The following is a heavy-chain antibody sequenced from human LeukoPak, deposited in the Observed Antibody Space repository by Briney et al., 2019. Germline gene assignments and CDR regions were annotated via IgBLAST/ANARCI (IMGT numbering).Heavy chain of an antibody. Sequence: ASVKVSCKASGYTFTSYGISWVRQAPRQGLEWMGWISAYNGNTNYAQKLQGRVTMTTDTSTSTAYMELRSLRSDDTAVYYCARDYPYYYDSSGYYPEFDYWGQGTLVTVSS. J-gene: IGHJ4*02. D-gene: IGHD3-22*01. V-gene: IGHV1-18*01. CDR3: ARDYPYYYDSSGYYPEFDY. CDR1: GYTFTSYG. CDR2: ISAYNGNT.